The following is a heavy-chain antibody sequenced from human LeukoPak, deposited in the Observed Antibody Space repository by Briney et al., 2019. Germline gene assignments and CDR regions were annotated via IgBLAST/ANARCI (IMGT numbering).Heavy chain of an antibody. J-gene: IGHJ3*02. CDR1: GFTLSNYW. Sequence: QPGGSLRLSCAASGFTLSNYWMHGVRKAQGKGLVWVSRFKPDGSTTSYADSVKGRFTISRDNAKNTLYLQMDSLRAEDTAVYYCEGYHYDSSGYSGASDIWGQGTMVTVSS. V-gene: IGHV3-74*01. CDR3: EGYHYDSSGYSGASDI. CDR2: FKPDGSTT. D-gene: IGHD3-22*01.